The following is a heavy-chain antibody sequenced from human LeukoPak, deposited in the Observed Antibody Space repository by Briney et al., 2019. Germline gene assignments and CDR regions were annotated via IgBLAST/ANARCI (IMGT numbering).Heavy chain of an antibody. V-gene: IGHV4-30-4*01. J-gene: IGHJ4*02. D-gene: IGHD3-22*01. Sequence: SQTLSLTCTVSGGSISSGDYYWSWIRQPPGKGLEWIGYIYYSGSTYYNPSLKSRVTISVDTSKNQFSLKLSSVTAADTAVYYCVRDGEDSSGYYIDYWGQGTLVTVSS. CDR2: IYYSGST. CDR1: GGSISSGDYY. CDR3: VRDGEDSSGYYIDY.